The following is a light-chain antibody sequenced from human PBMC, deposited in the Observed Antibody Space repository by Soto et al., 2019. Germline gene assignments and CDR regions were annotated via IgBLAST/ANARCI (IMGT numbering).Light chain of an antibody. CDR1: QSVSSD. CDR3: QQYGNSGT. CDR2: GAS. V-gene: IGKV3-20*01. J-gene: IGKJ1*01. Sequence: EIVFTQSPGTLSLSPGERATLSCRASQSVSSDVAWYQQRPGQAPRILIYGASTRATGIPDRFSGSGSGTDFTLTISRLEPEDFAVYYCQQYGNSGTFGQGTKVDIK.